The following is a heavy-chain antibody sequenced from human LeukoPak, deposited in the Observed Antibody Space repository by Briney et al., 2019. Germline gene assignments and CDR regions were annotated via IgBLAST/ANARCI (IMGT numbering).Heavy chain of an antibody. J-gene: IGHJ5*02. CDR2: IYYSGST. CDR1: GASISSSNSY. V-gene: IGHV4-61*01. D-gene: IGHD1-14*01. CDR3: ARDLSAGTVSRFDP. Sequence: PSETLSLTCTVSGASISSSNSYWGWIRQPPGKGLEWIGYIYYSGSTNYNPSLKSRVTISVDTSKKQFSLKLSSVTAADTAVYYCARDLSAGTVSRFDPWGHGTLVTVSS.